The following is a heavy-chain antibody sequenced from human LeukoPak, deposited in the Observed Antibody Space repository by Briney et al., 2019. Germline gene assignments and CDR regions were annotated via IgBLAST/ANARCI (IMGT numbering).Heavy chain of an antibody. D-gene: IGHD3-10*01. V-gene: IGHV3-15*01. CDR1: GFTFSNAW. J-gene: IGHJ5*02. CDR2: IKSKTDGGTT. CDR3: TTERRLLWVGDQSRDNWFDP. Sequence: GGSLRLSCAASGFTFSNAWMRWVRQAPGKGLKGVGRIKSKTDGGTTDYAAPVKGRFTLSRDDAKNTLYLQMNSLKTEHTAVYYCTTERRLLWVGDQSRDNWFDPWGQGTLVTVSS.